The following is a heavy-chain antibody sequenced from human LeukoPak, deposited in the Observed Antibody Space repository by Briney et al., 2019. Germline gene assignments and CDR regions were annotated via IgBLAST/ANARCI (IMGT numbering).Heavy chain of an antibody. V-gene: IGHV4-59*08. CDR2: IYYSGST. Sequence: SETLSLTCTVSGGSISSYYWSWIRQPPGKGLEWIGYIYYSGSTNYNPFLKGRVTISVDTSKNQFSLKLSSVTAADTAVYYCARTSVLRLGELKAFDIWGQGTMVTVSS. J-gene: IGHJ3*02. D-gene: IGHD3-16*01. CDR1: GGSISSYY. CDR3: ARTSVLRLGELKAFDI.